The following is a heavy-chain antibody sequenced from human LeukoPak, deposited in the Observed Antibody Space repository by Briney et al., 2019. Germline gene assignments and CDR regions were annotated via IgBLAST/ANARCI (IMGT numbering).Heavy chain of an antibody. V-gene: IGHV1-18*01. CDR2: ISPYNDNT. J-gene: IGHJ4*02. D-gene: IGHD6-25*01. Sequence: ASVKVSCKASGYTFTKFGISWVRQAPGQEFEWMGWISPYNDNTNYAKKFQGRVTLTTDTSTSAAYMELRGLTSDDTAVYYCAREPSGLLFDYWGLGTLVTVSS. CDR3: AREPSGLLFDY. CDR1: GYTFTKFG.